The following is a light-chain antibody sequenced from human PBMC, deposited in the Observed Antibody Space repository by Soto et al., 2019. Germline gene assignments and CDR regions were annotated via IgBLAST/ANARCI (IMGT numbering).Light chain of an antibody. Sequence: EIVMTQSPATLSVSLVERATLSCMASQSVSGRLAWYQQKPCQAPRLLIYGASTRATGIPPRFSGRGSGTEFTLTISSLQSEDFAVYYCQQYTNWPWTFGRGTKVDIK. CDR1: QSVSGR. CDR3: QQYTNWPWT. V-gene: IGKV3-15*01. CDR2: GAS. J-gene: IGKJ1*01.